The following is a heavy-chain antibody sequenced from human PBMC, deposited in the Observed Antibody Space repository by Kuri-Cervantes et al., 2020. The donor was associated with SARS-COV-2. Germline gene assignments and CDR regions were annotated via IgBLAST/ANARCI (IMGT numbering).Heavy chain of an antibody. V-gene: IGHV4-59*01. CDR1: GGSISSYY. J-gene: IGHJ4*02. CDR2: IYYSGST. D-gene: IGHD2-2*03. CDR3: AGGYTGWISN. Sequence: GSLRLSCTVSGGSISSYYWSWIRQPPGKGLEWIGYIYYSGSTNYNPSLKSRVTISVDTSKNQFSLKLSSVTAADTAVYYCAGGYTGWISNWGQGTLVTVSS.